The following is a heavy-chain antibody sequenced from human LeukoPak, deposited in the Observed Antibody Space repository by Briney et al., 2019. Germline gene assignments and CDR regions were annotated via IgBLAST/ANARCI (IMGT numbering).Heavy chain of an antibody. D-gene: IGHD3-3*01. CDR3: ARGKTLHYDFWSGYYAY. J-gene: IGHJ4*02. CDR1: GFTFSSYA. CDR2: ISYDGSNK. Sequence: PGRSLRLSCAASGFTFSSYAMHWVRQAPGKGLEWVAVISYDGSNKYYADSVKGRFTISRDNSKSTLYLQMNSLRAEDTAVYYCARGKTLHYDFWSGYYAYWGQGTLVTVSS. V-gene: IGHV3-30-3*01.